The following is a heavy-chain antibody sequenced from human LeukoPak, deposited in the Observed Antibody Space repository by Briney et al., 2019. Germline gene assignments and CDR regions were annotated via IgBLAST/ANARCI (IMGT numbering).Heavy chain of an antibody. V-gene: IGHV1-2*02. CDR3: ARDLRPYDSLGGGGY. D-gene: IGHD3-22*01. CDR2: INPNSGGT. Sequence: ASVKVSCKASGGTFSSYAISWVREAPGQGLEWMGWINPNSGGTNYAQKFQGRVTMTRDTSISTAYMELSRLRSDDTAVYYCARDLRPYDSLGGGGYWGQGTLVTVSS. J-gene: IGHJ4*02. CDR1: GGTFSSYA.